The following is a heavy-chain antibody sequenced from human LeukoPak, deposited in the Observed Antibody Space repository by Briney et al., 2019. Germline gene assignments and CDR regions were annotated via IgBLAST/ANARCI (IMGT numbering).Heavy chain of an antibody. D-gene: IGHD4-17*01. J-gene: IGHJ4*02. CDR1: GFTFSSYA. CDR2: ISGSGGST. Sequence: GGSLRLSCAASGFTFSSYAMSWVRQAPGKGLEWASAISGSGGSTYYADSVKGRFTISRDNSKNTLYLQVNSLRAEDTAVYYCAKGSTSTVTPTDYWGQGTLVTVSS. V-gene: IGHV3-23*01. CDR3: AKGSTSTVTPTDY.